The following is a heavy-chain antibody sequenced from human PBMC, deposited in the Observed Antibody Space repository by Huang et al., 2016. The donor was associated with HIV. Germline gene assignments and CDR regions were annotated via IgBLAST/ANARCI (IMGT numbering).Heavy chain of an antibody. J-gene: IGHJ4*02. CDR2: ISKTSGAT. CDR1: GYTFSIDS. V-gene: IGHV3-48*01. D-gene: IGHD3-22*01. Sequence: EVQLVESGGGLAQPGGSLRLSCVASGYTFSIDSMNWVCLAPGKGVEWVSYISKTSGATSYAESGKGRFTVSRDNVKNSLYLQMNRLRVEDTAMYYCVRDSSSGLQLRYWGQGALVIVS. CDR3: VRDSSSGLQLRY.